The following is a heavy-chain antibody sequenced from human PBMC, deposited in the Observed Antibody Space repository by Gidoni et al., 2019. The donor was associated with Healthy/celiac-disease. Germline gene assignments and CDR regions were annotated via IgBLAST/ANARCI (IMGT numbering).Heavy chain of an antibody. Sequence: QVQLQESGPGLVKPSETLSLTCTVSGGSISSYYWSWIRQPAGKGLEWIGRIYTSGSTNYNPSLKSRVTMSVDTSKNQFSLKLSSVTAADTAVYYCAREMVADYYDSSEPHPFDIWGQGTMVTVSS. V-gene: IGHV4-4*07. CDR3: AREMVADYYDSSEPHPFDI. D-gene: IGHD3-22*01. J-gene: IGHJ3*02. CDR1: GGSISSYY. CDR2: IYTSGST.